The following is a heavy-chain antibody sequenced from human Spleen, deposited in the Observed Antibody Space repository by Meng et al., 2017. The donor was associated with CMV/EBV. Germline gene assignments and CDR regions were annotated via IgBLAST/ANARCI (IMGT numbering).Heavy chain of an antibody. CDR3: SRDAVDIVVVPAARP. D-gene: IGHD2-2*03. V-gene: IGHV3-49*04. CDR2: IRSKAFGGTT. CDR1: GFTFGDYA. Sequence: GESLKISCTASGFTFGDYAVSWVRQAPGKGLEWVGFIRSKAFGGTTEYAASVKGRFTISRDDSKSIAYLQMNSLKTEDTALYYCSRDAVDIVVVPAARPWGQGTLVTVSS. J-gene: IGHJ5*02.